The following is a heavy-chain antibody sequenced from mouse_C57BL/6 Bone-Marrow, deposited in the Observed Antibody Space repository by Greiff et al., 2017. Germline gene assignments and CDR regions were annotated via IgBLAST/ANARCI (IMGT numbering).Heavy chain of an antibody. Sequence: VQLQQSGTVLARPGASVKMSCKTSGYTFTSYWMHWVKQRPGQGLEWIGAIYPGNSDTSYNQKFKGKAKLTAVTSASTAYMELSSLTNEDSAVYYCTLTVIYYYGSSYDFDYGGQGTTRTVSS. V-gene: IGHV1-5*01. CDR3: TLTVIYYYGSSYDFDY. D-gene: IGHD1-1*01. CDR1: GYTFTSYW. CDR2: IYPGNSDT. J-gene: IGHJ2*01.